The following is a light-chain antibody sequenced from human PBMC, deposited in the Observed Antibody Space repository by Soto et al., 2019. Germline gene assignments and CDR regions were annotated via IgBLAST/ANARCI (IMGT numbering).Light chain of an antibody. J-gene: IGKJ4*01. V-gene: IGKV3-20*01. Sequence: EIVLTQSPGTLSLSPGERATRSCRASQSVSSSHLARYQQKPGQAPRLLIYGASSRATGIPDRFSGSGSGTDFTLTISRLEPEDFVVYYCQQYGSSPPLTFGGGTRGIS. CDR3: QQYGSSPPLT. CDR1: QSVSSSH. CDR2: GAS.